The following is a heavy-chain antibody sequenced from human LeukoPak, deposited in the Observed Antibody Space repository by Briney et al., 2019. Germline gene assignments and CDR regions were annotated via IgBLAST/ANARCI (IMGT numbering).Heavy chain of an antibody. V-gene: IGHV1-2*04. CDR2: ISPNSGGT. D-gene: IGHD1-26*01. J-gene: IGHJ6*02. Sequence: ASVKVSCKASGGTFSSYAISWVRQAPGQGLEWMGWISPNSGGTNYAQKFLGWVTMTSDTSITTAYLELSRLKSDDTAVYYCARGRGQLYYSLPDPAHGLDVWGQGTTVTVSS. CDR3: ARGRGQLYYSLPDPAHGLDV. CDR1: GGTFSSYA.